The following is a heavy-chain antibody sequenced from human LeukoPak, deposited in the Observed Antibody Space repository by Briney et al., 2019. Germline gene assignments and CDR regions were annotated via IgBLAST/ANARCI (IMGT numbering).Heavy chain of an antibody. Sequence: GGSLRLSCATSGFIFSTYNMNWVRQAPGKGLEWVSYISLSSTAIYYADSVKGRFTVSRDNSKNTLYLQMHSLRADDTAVYYCAKGLTVRDPYYFDYWGQGTLVTVSS. CDR2: ISLSSTAI. J-gene: IGHJ4*02. V-gene: IGHV3-48*01. D-gene: IGHD3-22*01. CDR3: AKGLTVRDPYYFDY. CDR1: GFIFSTYN.